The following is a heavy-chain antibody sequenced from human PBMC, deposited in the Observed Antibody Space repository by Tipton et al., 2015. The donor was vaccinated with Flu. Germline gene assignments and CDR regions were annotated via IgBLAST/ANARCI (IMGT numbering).Heavy chain of an antibody. Sequence: ALRLSCAASGFTFSSYEMNWVRQAPGKGLEWVSYISSSGSTIYYADSVKGRFTISRDNAKNSLYLQMNSLRAEDTAVYYCARVTSSSGWYYYGMDVWGQGTTVTVSS. CDR3: ARVTSSSGWYYYGMDV. J-gene: IGHJ6*02. CDR2: ISSSGSTI. D-gene: IGHD6-19*01. CDR1: GFTFSSYE. V-gene: IGHV3-48*03.